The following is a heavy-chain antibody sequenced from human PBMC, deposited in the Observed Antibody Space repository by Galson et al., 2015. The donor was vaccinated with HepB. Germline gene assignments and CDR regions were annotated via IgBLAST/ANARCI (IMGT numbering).Heavy chain of an antibody. Sequence: SLRLSCAASGFTVSSNHMSWVRQAPGKGLEWVSVILSNSGTNYADSVKGRFTISRDTSKDTLYLHMNSLRAEDTAVYYCAKDAGGTNSGPFDYWGQGTLVTVSS. CDR2: ILSNSGT. D-gene: IGHD1-1*01. J-gene: IGHJ4*02. CDR3: AKDAGGTNSGPFDY. CDR1: GFTVSSNH. V-gene: IGHV3-66*01.